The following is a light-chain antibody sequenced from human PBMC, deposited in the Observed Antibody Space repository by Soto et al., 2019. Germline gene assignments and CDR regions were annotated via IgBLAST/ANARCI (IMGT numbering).Light chain of an antibody. J-gene: IGLJ3*02. Sequence: QSALTQPASVSGSPGQSITISCTGTSSDVGHPYNYVSWYQQHPGKAPKLLIFKVSNRPSEISGRFSGSKSGNTASLTISGLQAEDEADYYCMSFIDSTSTHWVLGGGTKLTVL. CDR1: SSDVGHPYNY. CDR3: MSFIDSTSTHWV. CDR2: KVS. V-gene: IGLV2-14*03.